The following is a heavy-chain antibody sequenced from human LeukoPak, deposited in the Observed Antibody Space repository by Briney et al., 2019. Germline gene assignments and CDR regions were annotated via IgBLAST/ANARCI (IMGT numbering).Heavy chain of an antibody. Sequence: ASVKVSCKASGGTFSINAITWVRQAPGQGLEWMGGIIPMSETPKYTQKFQGRVTIATDESTNTAYMELSSLRSEDTAVYYCARDKNSGECVSHSCYGVWPLDIWGQGTMVTVSS. CDR3: ARDKNSGECVSHSCYGVWPLDI. J-gene: IGHJ3*02. D-gene: IGHD2-2*01. V-gene: IGHV1-69*05. CDR2: IIPMSETP. CDR1: GGTFSINA.